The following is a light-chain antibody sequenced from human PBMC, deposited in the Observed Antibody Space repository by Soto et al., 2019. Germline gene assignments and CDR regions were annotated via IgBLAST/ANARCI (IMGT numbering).Light chain of an antibody. CDR3: QQYYSTPFT. V-gene: IGKV4-1*01. Sequence: DIVMTQSPDSLAVSLGERATINCKSSRSVLYSSNNKNYLAWYQQKPGQPPKLLIYWASTRESGVPERFSGSGSGTDFTLTINSLQAEDVAVYYCQQYYSTPFTFGPWTKVDI. CDR2: WAS. CDR1: RSVLYSSNNKNY. J-gene: IGKJ3*01.